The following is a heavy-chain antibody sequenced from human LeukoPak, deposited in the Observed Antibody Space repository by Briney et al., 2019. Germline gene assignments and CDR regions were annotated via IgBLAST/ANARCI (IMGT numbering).Heavy chain of an antibody. V-gene: IGHV3-23*01. CDR2: ISGSGGST. J-gene: IGHJ5*02. CDR1: GFTFSSYA. D-gene: IGHD3-10*01. CDR3: AKDSPHAYYYGSGSYYPNR. Sequence: GGSLRLSCAASGFTFSSYAMSWVRQAPGKGLEWVSAISGSGGSTYYADSVKGRFTISRDNSKNTLYLQMNSLRAEDTAVYYCAKDSPHAYYYGSGSYYPNRWGQGTLVTVSS.